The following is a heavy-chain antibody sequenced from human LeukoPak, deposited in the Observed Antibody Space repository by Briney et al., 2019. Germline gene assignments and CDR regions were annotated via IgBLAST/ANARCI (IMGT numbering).Heavy chain of an antibody. CDR1: GFTFSNNA. D-gene: IGHD1-26*01. Sequence: GGSLRLSCAASGFTFSNNAMSWVRQAPGKGLEWVSATSTSGGSTYYADSVKGRFTISRDNSKNTLYLQMDSLRADDTAVYYCARYSGSYYYPPAWNLWGQGTLVTVSS. CDR2: TSTSGGST. CDR3: ARYSGSYYYPPAWNL. V-gene: IGHV3-23*01. J-gene: IGHJ4*02.